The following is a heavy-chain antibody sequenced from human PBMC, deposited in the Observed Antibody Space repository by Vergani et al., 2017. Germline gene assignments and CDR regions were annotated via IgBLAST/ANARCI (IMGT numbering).Heavy chain of an antibody. Sequence: EVQLVESGGGLVQPGGSLRLSCAACGFTFSSYSMNWVRPAPGKGLEWVSYISSSSSTIYYADSVKGRFTISRDNAKNSLYLQMNSLRAEDTAVYYCARGGSGGLYDYYGMDVWGRGTTVTGSS. V-gene: IGHV3-48*04. CDR1: GFTFSSYS. CDR3: ARGGSGGLYDYYGMDV. D-gene: IGHD3-10*01. CDR2: ISSSSSTI. J-gene: IGHJ6*02.